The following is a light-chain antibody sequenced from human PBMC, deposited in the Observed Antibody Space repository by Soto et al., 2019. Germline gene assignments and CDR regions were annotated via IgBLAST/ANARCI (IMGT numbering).Light chain of an antibody. CDR1: QSISSW. CDR2: DDS. J-gene: IGKJ2*01. Sequence: DIQMTQSPSTLSASVGDRVTITCRASQSISSWLAWYQQKPGKAPKLLIYDDSSLESGVPSRFSGSGSGTEDTTTISSRQPDDIAANYCQRHASHSLTFGQGTKLGIK. V-gene: IGKV1-5*01. CDR3: QRHASHSLT.